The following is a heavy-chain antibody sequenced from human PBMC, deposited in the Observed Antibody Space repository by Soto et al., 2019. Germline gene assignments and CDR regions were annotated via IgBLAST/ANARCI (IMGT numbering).Heavy chain of an antibody. CDR3: ARAGTHYDILTGYNY. CDR2: IIPILGIA. CDR1: GGTFSSYT. D-gene: IGHD3-9*01. V-gene: IGHV1-69*02. J-gene: IGHJ4*02. Sequence: SVKVSCKASGGTFSSYTISWVRQAPGQGLEWMGRIIPILGIANYAQKFQGRVTITADKSTSTAYMELSSLRSEDTAVYYCARAGTHYDILTGYNYWGQGTLVTVSS.